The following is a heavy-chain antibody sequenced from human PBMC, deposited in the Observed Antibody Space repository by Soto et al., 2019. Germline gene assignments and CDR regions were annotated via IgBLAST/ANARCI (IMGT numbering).Heavy chain of an antibody. J-gene: IGHJ6*02. Sequence: HPGGSLRLSCAASGFTFSSYGMHWVRQAPGKGLEWVAVIWYDGSNKYYADSVKGRFTISRDNSKNTLYLQMNSLRAEDTAVYYCARDPLRSGGGYSYGFSSYGMDVWGQGTTVTVSS. CDR1: GFTFSSYG. V-gene: IGHV3-33*01. CDR3: ARDPLRSGGGYSYGFSSYGMDV. D-gene: IGHD5-18*01. CDR2: IWYDGSNK.